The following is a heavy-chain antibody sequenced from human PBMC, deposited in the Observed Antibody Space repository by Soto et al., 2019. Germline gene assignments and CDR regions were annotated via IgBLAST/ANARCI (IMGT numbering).Heavy chain of an antibody. CDR1: GGSISSSSYY. J-gene: IGHJ6*02. V-gene: IGHV4-39*01. Sequence: PSETLSLTCTVSGGSISSSSYYWGWIRQPPGQGLEWIGSIYYSGSTHYNPSLKSRVTISVDTSKNQFSLKLSSVTAADTAVYYCARCPTGGYYYGMDVWGQGTTVTVS. CDR2: IYYSGST. CDR3: ARCPTGGYYYGMDV.